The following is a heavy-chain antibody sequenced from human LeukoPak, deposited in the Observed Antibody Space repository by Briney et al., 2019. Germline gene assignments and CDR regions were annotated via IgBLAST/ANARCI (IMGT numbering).Heavy chain of an antibody. Sequence: GGSLRLSCAASGFTFSSFSMSWFRQAPGKGPEWVSGISAGADSTYYPDSVKGRFTISRDNSKNTLYLQMNTLGAEDTAIYYCARTQWSYYYYMDVWGKGTTVAVSS. CDR3: ARTQWSYYYYMDV. J-gene: IGHJ6*03. D-gene: IGHD2-15*01. V-gene: IGHV3-23*01. CDR2: ISAGADST. CDR1: GFTFSSFS.